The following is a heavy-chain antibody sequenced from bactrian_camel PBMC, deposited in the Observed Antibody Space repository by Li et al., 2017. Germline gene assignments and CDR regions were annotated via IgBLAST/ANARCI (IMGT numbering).Heavy chain of an antibody. J-gene: IGHJ4*01. V-gene: IGHV3S55*01. CDR1: VDTIGRYC. CDR2: IESDGTT. CDR3: AARGLGADCSGPRRSAAEYVY. D-gene: IGHD3*01. Sequence: VQLVESGGGSVQVGGSLRLPCVASVDTIGRYCMGWFRQIPGKEREGVAGIESDGTTEYADSVKGRFTISQGNAENTLYLQMNSLKPEDTAMYFCAARGLGADCSGPRRSAAEYVYWGQGTQVTVS.